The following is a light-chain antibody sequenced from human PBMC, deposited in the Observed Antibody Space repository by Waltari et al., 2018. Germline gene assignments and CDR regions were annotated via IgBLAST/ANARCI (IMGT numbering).Light chain of an antibody. J-gene: IGKJ2*03. CDR3: IQGTHLPYS. CDR2: QVS. CDR1: QSRVHSDGKTY. Sequence: EVVMTQSPLSLPITPGQPASISCRSSQSRVHSDGKTYLSWYQQKPGQPPRRLIYQVSNRDSGVPDRFSGSGAGTDFTLKISRVEAEDVGVYYCIQGTHLPYSFGQGTKVEIK. V-gene: IGKV2-30*02.